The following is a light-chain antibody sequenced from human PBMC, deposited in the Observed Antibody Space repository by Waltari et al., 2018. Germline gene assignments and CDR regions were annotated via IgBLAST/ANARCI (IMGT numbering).Light chain of an antibody. Sequence: QSALTQPASVSGTPGQSITLSCSGTTSDVGSYDLVSWYQQHPGEAPKLLMCEVFKRPPDISSRFSGAKSGSTASLTISGLQPEDEADYYCCSYAGRGTYVFGSGTKVTVL. CDR2: EVF. J-gene: IGLJ1*01. CDR1: TSDVGSYDL. V-gene: IGLV2-23*02. CDR3: CSYAGRGTYV.